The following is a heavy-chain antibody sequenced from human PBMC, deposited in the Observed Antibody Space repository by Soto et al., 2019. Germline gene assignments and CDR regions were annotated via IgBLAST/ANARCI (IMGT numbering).Heavy chain of an antibody. V-gene: IGHV3-33*01. CDR2: IWYDGSNK. CDR3: ARDGRRGYCRGGSCLHDAFVF. CDR1: GFTFSSYG. Sequence: GGSLRLCCAASGFTFSSYGMHWVRQAPGKGLEWVAVIWYDGSNKYYADSVKGRFTISRDNSKNTLYLQMNSLRAEDTAVYYCARDGRRGYCRGGSCLHDAFVFWGQGTLVPGSS. J-gene: IGHJ3*01. D-gene: IGHD2-15*01.